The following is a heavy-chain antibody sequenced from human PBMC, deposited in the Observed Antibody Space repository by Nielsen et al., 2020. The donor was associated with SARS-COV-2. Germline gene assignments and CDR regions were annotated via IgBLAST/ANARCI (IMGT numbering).Heavy chain of an antibody. CDR3: ARDGTPISGTYHHPDC. CDR2: INPDDGGT. J-gene: IGHJ4*02. V-gene: IGHV1-46*01. CDR1: GYTFTNYY. D-gene: IGHD1-26*01. Sequence: ASVKVSCKASGYTFTNYYMHWVRQAPGQGLEWTGIINPDDGGTTYAQQFQGRLSMTGDTSTSTVYMELSSLISEDTAVYYCARDGTPISGTYHHPDCWGLGTLVTVSS.